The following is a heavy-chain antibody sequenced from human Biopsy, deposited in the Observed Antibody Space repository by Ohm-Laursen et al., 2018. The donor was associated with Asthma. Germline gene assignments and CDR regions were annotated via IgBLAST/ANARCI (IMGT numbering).Heavy chain of an antibody. Sequence: SLRLSCAASGFTFGDYWMSWVRQVPGKGLEWVANIKHDGTEKNHVDSLKGRFTISRDNAKNSLYLQMNSLTAEDTAVYHCAKDERAYYGSDSKYMQPVPLGDWGQGTVVTVSS. CDR1: GFTFGDYW. CDR2: IKHDGTEK. D-gene: IGHD2-21*01. V-gene: IGHV3-7*03. CDR3: AKDERAYYGSDSKYMQPVPLGD. J-gene: IGHJ4*02.